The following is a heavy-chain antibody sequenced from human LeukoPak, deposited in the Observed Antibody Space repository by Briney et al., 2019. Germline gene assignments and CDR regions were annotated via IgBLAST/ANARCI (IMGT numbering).Heavy chain of an antibody. V-gene: IGHV3-53*04. J-gene: IGHJ4*02. CDR3: ASDRPGGRELDFDH. D-gene: IGHD2-15*01. CDR2: IHTGSRT. Sequence: GGSLRLSCAASGFSVSDHYMNWVRLAPGRGLEWVSVIHTGSRTYYVDSVKGRFTISRQDSRNTLYLQMNNLRTEDTAVYFCASDRPGGRELDFDHWGQGTPVTVSS. CDR1: GFSVSDHY.